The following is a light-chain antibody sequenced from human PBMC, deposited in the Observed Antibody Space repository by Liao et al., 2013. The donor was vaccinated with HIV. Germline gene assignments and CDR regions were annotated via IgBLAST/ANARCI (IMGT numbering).Light chain of an antibody. Sequence: SYVLTQPPSMSVAPGATATITCGGNNIGSESVHWYQQRPGQAPVLVIYYDNERPSGIPERFSGSKSGNTATLTISGVEAGDEADYYCQVWDDNSNHVVFGGGTKLTVL. J-gene: IGLJ2*01. CDR3: QVWDDNSNHVV. CDR1: NIGSES. V-gene: IGLV3-21*04. CDR2: YDN.